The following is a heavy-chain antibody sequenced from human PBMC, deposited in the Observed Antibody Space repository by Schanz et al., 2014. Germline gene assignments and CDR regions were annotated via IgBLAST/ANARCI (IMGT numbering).Heavy chain of an antibody. Sequence: QVQLVESGGGLVKPGGSLRLSCTASGFTFRDYQMNWIRQAPGKGLEWLSYISRDGTTSYYADSVKGRFTISRDNAKNSLYLEMTSLRGEDTAVYYCARENLNWEAFDIWGQGTVVTVSS. J-gene: IGHJ3*02. D-gene: IGHD7-27*01. CDR2: ISRDGTTS. CDR1: GFTFRDYQ. V-gene: IGHV3-11*01. CDR3: ARENLNWEAFDI.